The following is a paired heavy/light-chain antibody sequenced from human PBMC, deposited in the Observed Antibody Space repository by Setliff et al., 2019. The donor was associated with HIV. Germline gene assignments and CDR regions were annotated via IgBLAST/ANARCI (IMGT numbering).Heavy chain of an antibody. CDR2: IDWDDDT. V-gene: IGHV2-70*17. CDR3: ARVTSGYDLGQNWLDP. CDR1: GFSLTTRGVC. D-gene: IGHD5-12*01. Sequence: QVTLRESGPALVKPTQTLTLTCSFSGFSLTTRGVCVSWIRQPPGKALEWLARIDWDDDTFYSASLKTRLTISKDTSKNQVVLTMTNMDPVDTATYYCARVTSGYDLGQNWLDPWGQGILVTVSS. J-gene: IGHJ5*02.
Light chain of an antibody. CDR1: SSNIGSNS. J-gene: IGLJ2*01. CDR3: AAWDDSLNGVL. Sequence: QSVLTQPPSASGTPGQRVTISCSGSSSNIGSNSVNWYQQLPGTAPKVLIYSNNQRPSGVPDRFSGSKSGTSASLAISGLQSDDEADYYCAAWDDSLNGVLFGGGTKLTVL. CDR2: SNN. V-gene: IGLV1-44*01.